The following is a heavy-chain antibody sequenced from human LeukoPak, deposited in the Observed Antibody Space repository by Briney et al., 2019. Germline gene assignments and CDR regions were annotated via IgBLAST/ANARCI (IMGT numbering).Heavy chain of an antibody. CDR1: GYTFTSHW. CDR2: IYPVDSDT. J-gene: IGHJ4*02. D-gene: IGHD3-16*01. Sequence: GESLKISCKASGYTFTSHWIGWVRQMPGKGLEWMGMIYPVDSDTRYSPSFQGQVTISADKSITTAYLQWSRLKASDTAMYYCVTRLGEVMVGFDYWGQGTLVTVSS. V-gene: IGHV5-51*01. CDR3: VTRLGEVMVGFDY.